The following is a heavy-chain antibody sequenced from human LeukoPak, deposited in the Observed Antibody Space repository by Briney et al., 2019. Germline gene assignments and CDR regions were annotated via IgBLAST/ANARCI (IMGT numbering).Heavy chain of an antibody. CDR2: INAYNGNT. CDR1: GYTFTDYG. D-gene: IGHD2-2*03. Sequence: ASVKVSCKASGYTFTDYGISWARQAPGQGLEWMGWINAYNGNTKFAQKVQGRVTMTTDTSTSTAYMELRSLRSDDTAVYYCARVGYCSSTSCTYYFDYWGQGTLVTVSS. J-gene: IGHJ4*02. CDR3: ARVGYCSSTSCTYYFDY. V-gene: IGHV1-18*01.